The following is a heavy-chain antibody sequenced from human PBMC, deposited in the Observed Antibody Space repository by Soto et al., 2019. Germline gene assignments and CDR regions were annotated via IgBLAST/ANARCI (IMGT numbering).Heavy chain of an antibody. D-gene: IGHD6-19*01. V-gene: IGHV3-48*02. J-gene: IGHJ6*02. Sequence: AGGSLRLSCAASGFTFSSYSMNWVRQAPGMRLEWVSYISSSTSTIWYADSVKGRFTISRDNAKNSLYLQMNSLRDEDTAVYYCARDFGSGWGYYGMDVWGQGTTVTVSS. CDR2: ISSSTSTI. CDR3: ARDFGSGWGYYGMDV. CDR1: GFTFSSYS.